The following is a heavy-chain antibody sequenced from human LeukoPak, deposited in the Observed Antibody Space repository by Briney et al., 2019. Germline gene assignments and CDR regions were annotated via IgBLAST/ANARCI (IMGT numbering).Heavy chain of an antibody. CDR3: AKGKDVAVAGTFDY. V-gene: IGHV3-9*03. J-gene: IGHJ4*02. CDR2: ISWNSGDI. Sequence: GRSLRLSCAASGFTFDDYAMHWVRQAPGKGLEWVSGISWNSGDIGYADSVMGRFTISRDNAKNSLYLQMNSLRVEDMALYYCAKGKDVAVAGTFDYWGQGTLVTVSS. D-gene: IGHD6-19*01. CDR1: GFTFDDYA.